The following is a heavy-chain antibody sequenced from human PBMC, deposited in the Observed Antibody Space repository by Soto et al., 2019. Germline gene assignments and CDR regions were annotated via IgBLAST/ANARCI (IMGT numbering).Heavy chain of an antibody. CDR3: AKDMFDYVWGSYRGPFDY. D-gene: IGHD3-16*02. J-gene: IGHJ4*02. V-gene: IGHV3-9*01. Sequence: GGSLRLACSACGFTFDEYAMHWVWHAPGKGLEWVSGISWNSGSIGYADSVKGRFTISRDNAKNSLYLQMNSLRAEDTALYYCAKDMFDYVWGSYRGPFDYWGQGT. CDR1: GFTFDEYA. CDR2: ISWNSGSI.